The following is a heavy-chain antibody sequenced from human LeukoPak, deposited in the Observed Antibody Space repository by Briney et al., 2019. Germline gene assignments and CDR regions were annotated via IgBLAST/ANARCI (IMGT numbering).Heavy chain of an antibody. CDR3: ARDIPSSTSNSYYYYGMDV. J-gene: IGHJ6*02. D-gene: IGHD2-2*01. Sequence: ASVKVSCKASGCTFTSYGINWVRRAPGQGLEWMGWISAYNGNTNYAQKLQGRVTMTTDTSTSTAYMELRSLRSDDTAVYYCARDIPSSTSNSYYYYGMDVWGQGTTVTVSS. CDR2: ISAYNGNT. CDR1: GCTFTSYG. V-gene: IGHV1-18*01.